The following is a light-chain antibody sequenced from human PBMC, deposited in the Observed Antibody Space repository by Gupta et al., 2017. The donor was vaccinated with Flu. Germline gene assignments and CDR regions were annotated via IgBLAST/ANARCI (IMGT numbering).Light chain of an antibody. Sequence: QSALTQPASVSGSPGPSITISCTGTSSDVGGYNYVSWYQQHPGKAPKLMIYEVSNRPSGVSNRFSGSKSGNTASLTISGLQADDEDDYYCSAYTSTSVVFGGGTKLTVL. CDR3: SAYTSTSVV. V-gene: IGLV2-14*01. CDR1: SSDVGGYNY. J-gene: IGLJ2*01. CDR2: EVS.